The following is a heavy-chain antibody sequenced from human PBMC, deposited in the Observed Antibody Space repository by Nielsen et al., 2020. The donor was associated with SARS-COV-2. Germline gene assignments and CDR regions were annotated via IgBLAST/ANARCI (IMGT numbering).Heavy chain of an antibody. CDR2: ISSSSSTI. J-gene: IGHJ4*02. V-gene: IGHV3-48*04. CDR1: GFTFSSYS. Sequence: GESLKISCAASGFTFSSYSMNWVRQAPGKGLEWVSYISSSSSTIYYADSVKGRFTISRDNAKNSLYLQMNSLRAEDTAVYYCARASLDYWGQGTLVTVSS. CDR3: ARASLDY. D-gene: IGHD2-2*01.